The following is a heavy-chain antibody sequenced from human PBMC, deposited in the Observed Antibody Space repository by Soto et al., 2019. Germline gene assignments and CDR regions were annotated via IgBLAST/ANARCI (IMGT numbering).Heavy chain of an antibody. CDR1: GFTFSGSP. CDR3: TSLAEWELPEDY. V-gene: IGHV3-73*02. J-gene: IGHJ4*02. CDR2: IRGKADSYAT. Sequence: EVQLVESGGGLVQPGGSLKLSCAASGFTFSGSPMHWVRQASGKGLEWVGRIRGKADSYATAYAASVKGRFTISREDSKNTAYLQMNSLKTEDTAVYYWTSLAEWELPEDYWGQGTLVTVSS. D-gene: IGHD1-26*01.